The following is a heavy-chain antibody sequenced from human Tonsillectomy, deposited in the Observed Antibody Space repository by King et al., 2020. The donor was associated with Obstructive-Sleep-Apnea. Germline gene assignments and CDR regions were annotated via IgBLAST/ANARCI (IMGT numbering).Heavy chain of an antibody. CDR1: GYSFTELF. CDR3: AADISSGYPGFDY. V-gene: IGHV1-24*01. CDR2: FDPEKGET. J-gene: IGHJ4*02. D-gene: IGHD3-22*01. Sequence: QLVQSGAEVKKPGASVKVSCKVSGYSFTELFTHWVRQAPGKGLEWMGGFDPEKGETVYAPEFQGRVAMIEDTATNAAYMELTSLTPEDTAVYYCAADISSGYPGFDYWGQGTLITVSS.